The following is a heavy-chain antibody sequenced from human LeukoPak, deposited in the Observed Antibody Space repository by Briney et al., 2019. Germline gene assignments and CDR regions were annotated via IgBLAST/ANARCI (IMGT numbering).Heavy chain of an antibody. CDR3: ARRCTIGVFPVGNYYMDV. J-gene: IGHJ6*03. CDR2: IKQDGSEK. Sequence: PGGSLRLSCAASGFTFSSYWMSWVRQAPGKGLEWVANIKQDGSEKYYVDAVKGRFTISRDNAKNSLHLQMNSLRPEDTAVYYCARRCTIGVFPVGNYYMDVWGKGTTVTVSS. D-gene: IGHD2-8*01. CDR1: GFTFSSYW. V-gene: IGHV3-7*01.